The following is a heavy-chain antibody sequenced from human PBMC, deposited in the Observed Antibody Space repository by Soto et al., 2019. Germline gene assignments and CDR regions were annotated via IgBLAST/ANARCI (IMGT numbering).Heavy chain of an antibody. CDR3: ARARGELSVAFDI. CDR2: IYYSGST. J-gene: IGHJ3*02. D-gene: IGHD3-10*01. Sequence: SETLSLTCTVSGGSISSYYWSWIRQPPGKGLEWIGYIYYSGSTNYNPSLKSRVTISVDTSKNQFSLKLSSVTAADTAVYYCARARGELSVAFDIWGQGTMVTVSS. CDR1: GGSISSYY. V-gene: IGHV4-59*01.